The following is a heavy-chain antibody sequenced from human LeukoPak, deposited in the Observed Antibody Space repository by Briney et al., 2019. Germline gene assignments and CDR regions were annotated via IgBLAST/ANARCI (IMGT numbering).Heavy chain of an antibody. J-gene: IGHJ4*02. CDR1: GFTFSSYW. V-gene: IGHV3-7*01. Sequence: GGSLRLSCAASGFTFSSYWMSWVRQAPGKGLEWVANIKQDGSEKYYVDSVKGRFTISRDNAKNSLYLQMNSLRAEDTAVYYCARFTVTRIGAYYFDYWGQGTLVTVSS. CDR2: IKQDGSEK. CDR3: ARFTVTRIGAYYFDY. D-gene: IGHD4-17*01.